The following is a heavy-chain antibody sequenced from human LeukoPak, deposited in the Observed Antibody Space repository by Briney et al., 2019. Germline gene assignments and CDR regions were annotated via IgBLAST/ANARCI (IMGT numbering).Heavy chain of an antibody. CDR2: INHSGST. J-gene: IGHJ4*02. D-gene: IGHD1-26*01. CDR1: GGSFSGYY. Sequence: PSGTLSLTCAVYGGSFSGYYWSWIRQPPGKGLEWIGEINHSGSTNYNPSLKSRVTISVDTSKNQFSLKLSSVTAADTAVYYCARESGSYDDWGQGTLVTVSS. V-gene: IGHV4-34*01. CDR3: ARESGSYDD.